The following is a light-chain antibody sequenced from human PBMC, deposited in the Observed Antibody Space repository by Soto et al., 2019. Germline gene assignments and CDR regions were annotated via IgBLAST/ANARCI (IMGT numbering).Light chain of an antibody. CDR1: RSISSW. CDR3: QESYSTS. J-gene: IGKJ1*01. CDR2: DAS. Sequence: DIQMTQSPSTLSASVGDRVTITCRASRSISSWLAWYQQKPGKAPKVLIFDASSLESGVPSRFSGSGSGTDFTLTISSLQPEDIATYYCQESYSTSFGQGTKVDNK. V-gene: IGKV1-5*01.